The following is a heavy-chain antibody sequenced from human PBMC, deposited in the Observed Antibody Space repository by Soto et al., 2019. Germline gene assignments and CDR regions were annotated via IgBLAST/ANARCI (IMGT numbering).Heavy chain of an antibody. CDR2: IYYSGST. V-gene: IGHV4-59*01. D-gene: IGHD2-15*01. Sequence: SETLSLTCTVSGGSLSNNYWSWIRQPPGKGLEWIGYIYYSGSTNYNPSLKSRVTISVDTSKNQFSLKLSSVTAADTAVYYCARAGAATLSDYWGQGTLVTVSS. CDR3: ARAGAATLSDY. CDR1: GGSLSNNY. J-gene: IGHJ4*02.